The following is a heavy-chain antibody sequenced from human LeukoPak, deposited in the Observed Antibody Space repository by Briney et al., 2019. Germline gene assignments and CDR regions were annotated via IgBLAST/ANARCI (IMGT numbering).Heavy chain of an antibody. CDR1: GFTFSSYG. D-gene: IGHD7-27*01. V-gene: IGHV3-30*02. CDR2: IQYGGSNK. CDR3: AKDLQTWASNWFDP. Sequence: GGSLRLSCAASGFTFSSYGMHWVRQAPGKGLEWVAFIQYGGSNKYYADSVKGRFTISRDNSKNTLYLQMNSLRPEDTAVYYCAKDLQTWASNWFDPWGQGTLATVSS. J-gene: IGHJ5*02.